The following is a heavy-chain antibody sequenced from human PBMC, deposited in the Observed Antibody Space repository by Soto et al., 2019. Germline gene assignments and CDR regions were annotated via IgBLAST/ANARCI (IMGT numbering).Heavy chain of an antibody. CDR1: GFTFSSYG. CDR2: ISYDGSNK. D-gene: IGHD5-18*01. CDR3: AKDQWTRSSYGRGLFDY. Sequence: GGSLRLSCAASGFTFSSYGMHWVRQAPGKGLEWVAVISYDGSNKYYADSVKGRFTISRDNSKNTLYLQMNSLRAEDTAVYYCAKDQWTRSSYGRGLFDYWGQGTLVTVSS. J-gene: IGHJ4*02. V-gene: IGHV3-30*18.